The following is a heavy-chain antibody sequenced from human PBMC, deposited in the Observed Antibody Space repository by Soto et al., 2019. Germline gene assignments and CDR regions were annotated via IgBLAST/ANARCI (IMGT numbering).Heavy chain of an antibody. Sequence: GGSLRLSCTASGFTFGDYAMSWFRQAPGKGLEWVSYISSSGSTIYYADSVKGRFTISRDNAKNSLYLQMNSLRAEDTAVYYCAREWSSSWYQLDYWGQGTLVTVSS. J-gene: IGHJ4*02. CDR1: GFTFGDYA. D-gene: IGHD6-13*01. CDR3: AREWSSSWYQLDY. V-gene: IGHV3-11*01. CDR2: ISSSGSTI.